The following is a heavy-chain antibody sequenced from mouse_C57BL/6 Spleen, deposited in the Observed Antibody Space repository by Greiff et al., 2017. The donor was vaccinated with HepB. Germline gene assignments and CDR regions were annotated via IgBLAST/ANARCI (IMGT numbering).Heavy chain of an antibody. Sequence: QVQLQQPGAELVKPGASVKLSCKASGYTFTSYWMQWVKQRPGQGLEWIGEIDPSDSYTNYNQKFKGKATLTVDTSSSTAYMQLSSLTSEDSAVYYCARYYSKAWFAYWGQGTLVTVSA. D-gene: IGHD2-5*01. CDR2: IDPSDSYT. V-gene: IGHV1-50*01. CDR1: GYTFTSYW. CDR3: ARYYSKAWFAY. J-gene: IGHJ3*01.